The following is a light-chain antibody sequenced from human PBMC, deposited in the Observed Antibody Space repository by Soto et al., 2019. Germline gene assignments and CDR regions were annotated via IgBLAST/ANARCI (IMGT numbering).Light chain of an antibody. CDR3: QQYNNSPPWT. Sequence: EIVMTQAPATLSVSPGQRATISCRASQSVSSNLAWYQQKPNQAPRLLIYRASPRATGIPARFSGSASGSEFPLTISSLQSEDFAVYYCQQYNNSPPWTFGPGTKVDIK. CDR2: RAS. CDR1: QSVSSN. J-gene: IGKJ1*01. V-gene: IGKV3-15*01.